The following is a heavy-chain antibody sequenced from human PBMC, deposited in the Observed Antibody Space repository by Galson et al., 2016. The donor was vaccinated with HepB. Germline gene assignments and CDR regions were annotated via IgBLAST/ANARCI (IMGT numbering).Heavy chain of an antibody. D-gene: IGHD5-18*01. CDR2: IRSKANSCAT. CDR1: GFTFSGSA. J-gene: IGHJ5*02. V-gene: IGHV3-73*01. Sequence: SLRLSCAAPGFTFSGSAMHWVRQASGKGLEWVGRIRSKANSCATAYAASVKGRFTISRDDSKNTAYLQMNSLKTEDTAVYYCTRHISRTDTAMVYGFDPWGQGTLVTVSS. CDR3: TRHISRTDTAMVYGFDP.